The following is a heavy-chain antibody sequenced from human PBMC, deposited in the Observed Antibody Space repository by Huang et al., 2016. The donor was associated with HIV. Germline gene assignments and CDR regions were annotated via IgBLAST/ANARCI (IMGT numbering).Heavy chain of an antibody. CDR1: GYRFTRQW. D-gene: IGHD2-21*02. Sequence: EVQLVQSGAEMKRPGESLKISCKVSGYRFTRQWNGWVGQVPGKGPVWIGSTYPGDSDVKYSPPFQGQVTISVDNSISTAYLQWKSLKVSDTAIYFCARPPTYSDDGGYYIDAFGVWGRGTMVTVS. CDR2: TYPGDSDV. CDR3: ARPPTYSDDGGYYIDAFGV. V-gene: IGHV5-51*03. J-gene: IGHJ3*01.